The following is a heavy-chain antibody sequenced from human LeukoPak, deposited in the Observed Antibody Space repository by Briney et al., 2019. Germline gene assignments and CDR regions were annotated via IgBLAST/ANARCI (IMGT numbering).Heavy chain of an antibody. CDR2: IYYSGST. CDR1: GGSISSYY. V-gene: IGHV4-59*01. J-gene: IGHJ4*02. CDR3: ARGDGYNFDY. Sequence: PSETLSLTCTVSGGSISSYYWSWIRQPPGKGLEWIGYIYYSGSTNYNPSLKSRVTISVDTSKNQFSLKLSSVTAADTAVYYCARGDGYNFDYWGQGTLVTVSS. D-gene: IGHD5-24*01.